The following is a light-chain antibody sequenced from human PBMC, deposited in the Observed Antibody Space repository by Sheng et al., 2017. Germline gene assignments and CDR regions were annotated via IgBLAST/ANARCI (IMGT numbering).Light chain of an antibody. CDR3: QRYDNLRSIT. CDR2: DAS. V-gene: IGKV1-33*01. CDR1: QSISSY. Sequence: DIQMTQSPSSLSASVGDRVTITCRASQSISSYLNWYQQKPGKAPKLLISDASNLETGVPSRFSGSGSGTDFTLTISSLQPEDVGTYYCQRYDNLRSITFGQGTRLEIK. J-gene: IGKJ5*01.